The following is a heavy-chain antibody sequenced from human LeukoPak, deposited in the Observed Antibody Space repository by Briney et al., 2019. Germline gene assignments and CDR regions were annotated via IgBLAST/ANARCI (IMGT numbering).Heavy chain of an antibody. V-gene: IGHV4-34*01. CDR2: INHSGST. CDR1: GGSFRDYF. D-gene: IGHD6-13*01. Sequence: SETLSLTCAVYGGSFRDYFWTWVRHTPGKGLEWIGEINHSGSTNYNPSLKSRVTISVDTSKNQFSLRLISVTAADTAVYYCARGPQDSSSWYSQARYYYYYMDVWGKGTTVTISS. CDR3: ARGPQDSSSWYSQARYYYYYMDV. J-gene: IGHJ6*03.